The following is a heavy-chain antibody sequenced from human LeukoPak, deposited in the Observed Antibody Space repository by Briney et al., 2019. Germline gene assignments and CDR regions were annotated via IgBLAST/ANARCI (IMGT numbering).Heavy chain of an antibody. CDR1: GFTFSSYS. V-gene: IGHV3-21*01. J-gene: IGHJ4*02. Sequence: GGSLRLSCAASGFTFSSYSMNWVRQAPGKGLEWVSSISSSSSYIYYADSVKGRFTISRDNAKNSLYLQMNSLRAEDTAVYYCAREGWDSGYPFDYWAQGTLVTVPS. D-gene: IGHD3-22*01. CDR2: ISSSSSYI. CDR3: AREGWDSGYPFDY.